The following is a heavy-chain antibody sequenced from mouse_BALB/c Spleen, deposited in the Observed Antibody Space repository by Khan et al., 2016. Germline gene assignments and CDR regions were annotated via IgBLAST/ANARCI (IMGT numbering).Heavy chain of an antibody. D-gene: IGHD1-1*01. CDR2: INTYTGEP. Sequence: QIQLVQSGPELKKPGETVKISCKASGYTFTNYGMNWVKQAPGQGLKWMGWINTYTGEPTYADDFKGRFAFSLDTSASTAYLQINNLKNEDTATDFCARTYYYGRSYRYFDDWGAGTTVTVSS. CDR1: GYTFTNYG. CDR3: ARTYYYGRSYRYFDD. J-gene: IGHJ1*01. V-gene: IGHV9-3-1*01.